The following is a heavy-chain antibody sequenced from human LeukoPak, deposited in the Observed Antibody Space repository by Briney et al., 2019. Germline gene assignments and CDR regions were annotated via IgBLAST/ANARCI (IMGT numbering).Heavy chain of an antibody. Sequence: SETLSLTCSVSSGSISSYYWSWIRQPPGKGLEWIGYIYYSGRTSYNPSLKSRVTISVDTSKNHFSLTLSSVTAADTAVYYCARGQRYRNGYTVTELGSGYFDYWGQGTLVTVSS. CDR1: SGSISSYY. V-gene: IGHV4-59*01. D-gene: IGHD5-18*01. CDR3: ARGQRYRNGYTVTELGSGYFDY. CDR2: IYYSGRT. J-gene: IGHJ4*02.